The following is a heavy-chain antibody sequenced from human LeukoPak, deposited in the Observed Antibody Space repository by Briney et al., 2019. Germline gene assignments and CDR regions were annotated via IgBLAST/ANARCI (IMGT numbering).Heavy chain of an antibody. CDR3: VRLVDSAGVGYYYYYMDV. D-gene: IGHD3-3*01. J-gene: IGHJ6*03. V-gene: IGHV3-7*01. CDR2: IKQDGSEK. CDR1: GFTFSSYS. Sequence: GGSLRLSCAASGFTFSSYSMNWVRQAPGKGLEWVAHIKQDGSEKYYVDSVKGRFTISRDNGQNSLHLQMNSLRAEDTAVYYCVRLVDSAGVGYYYYYMDVWGKGTTVSVSS.